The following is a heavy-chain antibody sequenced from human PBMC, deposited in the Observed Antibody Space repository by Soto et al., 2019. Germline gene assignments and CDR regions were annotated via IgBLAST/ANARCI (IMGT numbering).Heavy chain of an antibody. CDR2: ISSNGGST. V-gene: IGHV3-64D*08. J-gene: IGHJ4*02. D-gene: IGHD2-2*01. CDR3: VKDAPDRRKVREKFIVVVPAAIFDY. CDR1: GFTFSSYA. Sequence: GGSLRLSCSASGFTFSSYAMHWVRQAPGKGLEYVSAISSNGGSTYYADSVKGRFTISRDNSKNTLYLQMSSLRAEDTAVYYCVKDAPDRRKVREKFIVVVPAAIFDYWGQGTLVTVSS.